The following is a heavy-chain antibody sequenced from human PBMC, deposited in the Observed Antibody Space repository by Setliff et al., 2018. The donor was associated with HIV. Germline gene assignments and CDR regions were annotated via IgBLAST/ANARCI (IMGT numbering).Heavy chain of an antibody. V-gene: IGHV4-61*02. CDR1: GGSISSRSYY. J-gene: IGHJ6*02. CDR3: ARHDITLVRGLV. Sequence: ASETLSLTCTVSGGSISSRSYYWSWLRQPAGKGLEWIGRIYSNGNTDYNPSLKSRVTISEDTSKNQFSLKVNSVTAADTAVYYCARHDITLVRGLVWGQGTTVTVSS. CDR2: IYSNGNT. D-gene: IGHD3-10*01.